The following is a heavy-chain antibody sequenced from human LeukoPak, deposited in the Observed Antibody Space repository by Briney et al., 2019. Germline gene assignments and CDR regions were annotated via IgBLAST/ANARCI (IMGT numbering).Heavy chain of an antibody. CDR2: ISAYNGNT. V-gene: IGHV1-18*01. Sequence: GESLKISCKGSGYSFTSYGISWVRQAPGQGLEWMGWISAYNGNTNYAQKLQGRVTMTTDTSTSTAYMELRSLRSDDTAVYYCARDMYYYDSSGYYTSHDYWGQGTLVTVSS. CDR3: ARDMYYYDSSGYYTSHDY. J-gene: IGHJ4*02. CDR1: GYSFTSYG. D-gene: IGHD3-22*01.